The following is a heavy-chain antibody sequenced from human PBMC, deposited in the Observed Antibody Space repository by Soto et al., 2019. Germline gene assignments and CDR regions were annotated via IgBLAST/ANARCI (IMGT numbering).Heavy chain of an antibody. CDR3: ARDVGYWTNGGCYGY. V-gene: IGHV1-69*08. CDR1: GGTFSSYT. J-gene: IGHJ4*02. Sequence: QVQLVQSGAEVKKPGSSVKVSCKASGGTFSSYTISWVRQAPGQGLEWMGRIIPILGIANYAQKFQGRVTITEDKSTSTAYMELSSLRSEDTAVYYCARDVGYWTNGGCYGYWGQGTLVTVSS. D-gene: IGHD2-8*01. CDR2: IIPILGIA.